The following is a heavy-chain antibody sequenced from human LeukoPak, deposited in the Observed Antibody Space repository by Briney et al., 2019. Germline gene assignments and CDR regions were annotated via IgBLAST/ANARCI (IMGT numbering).Heavy chain of an antibody. CDR2: ISSAATTI. D-gene: IGHD3-10*01. CDR1: EFTFSDYY. CDR3: AKRGPGSPESGKYYFDY. J-gene: IGHJ4*02. V-gene: IGHV3-11*01. Sequence: GGSLRLSCAASEFTFSDYYMSWIRQAPGKGLEWVSYISSAATTIYYADSVKGRFTISRDNSKNTLSLQMNSLRAEDTAVYYCAKRGPGSPESGKYYFDYWGQGTLVTVSS.